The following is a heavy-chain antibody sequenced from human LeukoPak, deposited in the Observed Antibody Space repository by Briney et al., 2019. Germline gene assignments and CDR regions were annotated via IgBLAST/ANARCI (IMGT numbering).Heavy chain of an antibody. V-gene: IGHV3-30-3*01. D-gene: IGHD1-14*01. Sequence: PGGSLRLSCAASGFTFSSYAMHWVRQAPGKGLEWVAVISYDGSNKYYADSVKGRFTISRDNSKNTLYLQMNSLRAEDTAVYYCARPPGTNYYYYYMDVWGKGTTVTVSS. CDR1: GFTFSSYA. J-gene: IGHJ6*03. CDR3: ARPPGTNYYYYYMDV. CDR2: ISYDGSNK.